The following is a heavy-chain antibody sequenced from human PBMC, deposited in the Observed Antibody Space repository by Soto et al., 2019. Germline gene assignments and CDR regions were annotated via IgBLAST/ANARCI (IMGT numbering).Heavy chain of an antibody. D-gene: IGHD6-6*01. V-gene: IGHV4-34*01. CDR1: GGSFSGYY. J-gene: IGHJ6*03. CDR2: INHSGST. CDR3: ARDWHSSSSGMDV. Sequence: QVQLQQWGAGLLKPSETLSLTCAVYGGSFSGYYWSWIRQPPGKGLEWIGEINHSGSTNYNPSLKSRVTISVDTSKNQFSLKLSSVTAADTAVYYCARDWHSSSSGMDVWGNGTTVTVSS.